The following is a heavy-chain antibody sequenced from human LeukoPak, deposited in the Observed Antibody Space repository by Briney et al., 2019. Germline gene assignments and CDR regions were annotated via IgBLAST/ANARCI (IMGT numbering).Heavy chain of an antibody. V-gene: IGHV3-23*01. CDR1: GFTFSNYG. CDR2: VSGSGSSS. Sequence: PGGSLKLSCAASGFTFSNYGMSWVRQAPGKGLEWVSAVSGSGSSSYYADSVKGRFTISRDNSKNTLYLPINSLRAEDTAIYYCAKDQRTISTFDYWGQGTLVTLSS. D-gene: IGHD3-3*01. CDR3: AKDQRTISTFDY. J-gene: IGHJ4*02.